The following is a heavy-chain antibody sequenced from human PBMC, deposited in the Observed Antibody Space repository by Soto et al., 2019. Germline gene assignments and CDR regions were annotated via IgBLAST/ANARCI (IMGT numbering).Heavy chain of an antibody. D-gene: IGHD2-2*01. V-gene: IGHV5-10-1*01. CDR1: GYSFTSYW. J-gene: IGHJ3*02. CDR2: IDPSDSYT. CDR3: ARLCMSTRCQAFDI. Sequence: LTISCKGSGYSFTSYWISWVRQMPGKGLEWMGRIDPSDSYTNYSPYFQGHGTISADKSVSTAYLQWSSLKASDTAMYYCARLCMSTRCQAFDIWGQGKMVTVSS.